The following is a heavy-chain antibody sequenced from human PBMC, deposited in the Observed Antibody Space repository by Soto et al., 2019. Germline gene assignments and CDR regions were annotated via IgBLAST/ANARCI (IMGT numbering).Heavy chain of an antibody. CDR3: ASKIAVAGRPSDY. CDR1: SGSISSSNW. D-gene: IGHD6-19*01. CDR2: IYHSGST. V-gene: IGHV4-4*02. Sequence: SETLSLTCAVSSGSISSSNWWSWVRQPPGKGLEWIGEIYHSGSTNYNPSLKSRVTISVDKSKNQFSLKLSSVTAADTAVYYCASKIAVAGRPSDYWGQGTLVTVSS. J-gene: IGHJ4*02.